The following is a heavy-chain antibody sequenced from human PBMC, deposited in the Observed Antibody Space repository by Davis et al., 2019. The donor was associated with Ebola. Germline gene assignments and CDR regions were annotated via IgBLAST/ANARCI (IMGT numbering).Heavy chain of an antibody. CDR2: ISWNSGSI. V-gene: IGHV3-9*01. CDR3: ARVREYGMDV. J-gene: IGHJ6*02. CDR1: GFTFDDYA. Sequence: SLRLSCAASGFTFDDYAMHWVRQAPGKGLEWVSGISWNSGSIAYADSVKGRFTISRDNAKNSLYLQMNSLRAEDTALYYCARVREYGMDVWGQGTTVTVSS.